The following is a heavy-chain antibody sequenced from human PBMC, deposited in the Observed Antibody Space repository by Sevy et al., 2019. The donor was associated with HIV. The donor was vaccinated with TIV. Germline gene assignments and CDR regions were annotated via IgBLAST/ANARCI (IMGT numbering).Heavy chain of an antibody. V-gene: IGHV1-18*01. CDR2: ITAYNGNR. J-gene: IGHJ4*02. CDR1: GYTFTSYG. CDR3: ARVLGSGSFYPHYFDY. D-gene: IGHD3-10*01. Sequence: ASLKVSCKASGYTFTSYGISWVRQAPGQGFEWMGWITAYNGNRNYAQKVQGRITVTTDTSTSTAYMELRSLRSDDTAVYYCARVLGSGSFYPHYFDYWGRGTLVTVSS.